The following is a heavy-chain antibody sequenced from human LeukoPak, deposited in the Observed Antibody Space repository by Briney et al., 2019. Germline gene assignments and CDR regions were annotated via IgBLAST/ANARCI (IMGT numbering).Heavy chain of an antibody. Sequence: SETLSLTCAVYGGSFSSYYWSWIRQPPGKGLQWIGEINHSGSTNYDPSLKNRVTISVDTSKNQFSLKLTSVTAADTAVYYCARAGRYCSGGSCYYNWYFDLWGRGTLVTVSS. CDR1: GGSFSSYY. CDR2: INHSGST. D-gene: IGHD2-15*01. J-gene: IGHJ2*01. V-gene: IGHV4-34*01. CDR3: ARAGRYCSGGSCYYNWYFDL.